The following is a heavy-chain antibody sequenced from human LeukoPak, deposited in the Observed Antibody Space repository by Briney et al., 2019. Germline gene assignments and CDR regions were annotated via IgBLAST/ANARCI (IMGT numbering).Heavy chain of an antibody. J-gene: IGHJ4*02. V-gene: IGHV3-7*01. CDR3: AIDIRFFDF. D-gene: IGHD2-21*01. Sequence: WGSLTLTCAASGFTFSSYWLSWVRQAPGKGLEWVGNINQGGSENYYVDSVKGRFTITRDNAKNSLYRQMNSLRAEDTAVYYCAIDIRFFDFWGEGTLVTVSS. CDR2: INQGGSEN. CDR1: GFTFSSYW.